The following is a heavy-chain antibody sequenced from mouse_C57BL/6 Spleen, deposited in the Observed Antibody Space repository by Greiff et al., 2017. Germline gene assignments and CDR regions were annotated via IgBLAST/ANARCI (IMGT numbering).Heavy chain of an antibody. CDR2: INPSNGGT. D-gene: IGHD1-1*01. CDR3: AKDDYGSSDAMGD. V-gene: IGHV1-53*01. CDR1: GYTFTSYW. J-gene: IGHJ4*01. Sequence: QVQLQQPGTELVKPGASVKLSCKASGYTFTSYWMHWVKQRPGQGLEWIGNINPSNGGTNYNEKFKSKATLTVDKSTSTAYMQSSSLTSEDSAVYCCAKDDYGSSDAMGDWGQGTSVTVSS.